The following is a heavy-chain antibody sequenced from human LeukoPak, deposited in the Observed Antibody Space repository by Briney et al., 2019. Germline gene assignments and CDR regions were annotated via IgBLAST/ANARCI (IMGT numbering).Heavy chain of an antibody. CDR3: ARASWIPTADAVC. CDR1: GFSFTNYA. J-gene: IGHJ4*02. D-gene: IGHD2-2*03. CDR2: MKGGGET. V-gene: IGHV3-23*01. Sequence: LAGGSLRLSCVASGFSFTNYAMSWVRQAPARGPEWLSSMKGGGETFYADSVKGRCTLSRDISRNTVYLQLNNLRVEDTAIYYCARASWIPTADAVCWGQGTQVTVSS.